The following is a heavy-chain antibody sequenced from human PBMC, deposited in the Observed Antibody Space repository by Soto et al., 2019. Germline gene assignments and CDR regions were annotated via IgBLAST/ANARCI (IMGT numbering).Heavy chain of an antibody. D-gene: IGHD6-19*01. CDR1: GFTLSSYG. CDR3: AKDGVHSSFDP. J-gene: IGHJ5*02. V-gene: IGHV3-30*18. CDR2: ISYDGSNK. Sequence: GGSLRLSCAASGFTLSSYGMHWVRQAPGKGLEWVAVISYDGSNKYYADSVKGRFTISRDNSKNTLYLQMNSLRAEDTAVYYCAKDGVHSSFDPWGQGTLVTVSS.